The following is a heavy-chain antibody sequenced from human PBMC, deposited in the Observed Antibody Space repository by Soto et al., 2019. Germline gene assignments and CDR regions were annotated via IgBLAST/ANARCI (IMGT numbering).Heavy chain of an antibody. J-gene: IGHJ6*03. Sequence: GSLRLSCTASGFTFGDYAMSWFRQAPGKGLEWVVFIRSKAYGGTTEYAASVKGRFTISRDDSKSIAYLQMNSLKTEDTAVYYCTRDSLVVVAAEYYYYYYMDVWGKGTTVTVSS. CDR1: GFTFGDYA. CDR3: TRDSLVVVAAEYYYYYYMDV. V-gene: IGHV3-49*03. CDR2: IRSKAYGGTT. D-gene: IGHD2-15*01.